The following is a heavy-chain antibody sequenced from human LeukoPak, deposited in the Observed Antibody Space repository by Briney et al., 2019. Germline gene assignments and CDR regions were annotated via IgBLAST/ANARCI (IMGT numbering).Heavy chain of an antibody. CDR3: ARESIAVAAPFDY. J-gene: IGHJ4*02. CDR1: GGSVSSGSYY. D-gene: IGHD6-19*01. V-gene: IGHV4-61*01. CDR2: IYYSGST. Sequence: PSETLSLTCTVSGGSVSSGSYYWSWIRQPPGKGLEWIGYIYYSGSTNYNPSFKSRVTISVDTSKNQFSLKLSSVTAADTAVYYCARESIAVAAPFDYWGQGTLVTVSS.